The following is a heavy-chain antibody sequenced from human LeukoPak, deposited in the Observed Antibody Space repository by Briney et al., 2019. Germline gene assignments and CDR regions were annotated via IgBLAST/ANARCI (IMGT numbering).Heavy chain of an antibody. CDR2: INTNGGGT. CDR3: ARVEATVTTSSWFDP. Sequence: GASVKVSCKASGYTFTGYYMHWVRQAPGQGLEWMGRINTNGGGTNYAQKFQGRVTITRDTSISTAYMELSRLRSDDTAVYYCARVEATVTTSSWFDPWGQGTLVTVSS. V-gene: IGHV1-2*06. CDR1: GYTFTGYY. J-gene: IGHJ5*02. D-gene: IGHD4-17*01.